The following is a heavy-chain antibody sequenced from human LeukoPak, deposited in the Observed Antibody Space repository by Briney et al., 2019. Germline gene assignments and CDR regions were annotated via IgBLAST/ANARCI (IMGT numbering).Heavy chain of an antibody. V-gene: IGHV4-39*01. CDR3: ATREFDIGWFDP. CDR2: YYYSGST. D-gene: IGHD2-15*01. J-gene: IGHJ5*02. CDR1: GVSICTSTYY. Sequence: SETLSLTSTVSGVSICTSTYYWALVRQPPGKGLEWIGSYYYSGSTYYHPSLKTRLTISADTPRSHFSRRLNFVTAAETAVYYCATREFDIGWFDPWGQGRLVTVS.